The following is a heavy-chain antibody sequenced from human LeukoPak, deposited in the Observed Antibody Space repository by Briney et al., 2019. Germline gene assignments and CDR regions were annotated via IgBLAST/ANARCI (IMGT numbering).Heavy chain of an antibody. D-gene: IGHD3-22*01. CDR3: AKDFSVYYYDSRVLDY. J-gene: IGHJ4*02. V-gene: IGHV3-30*02. CDR2: IRYDGSNK. Sequence: GGSLRLSCAASGFTFSSYGMHWVRQAPGKGLEWVAFIRYDGSNKYYADSVKGRFTISRDNSKKTLYLQMNSLRPEDTAVYYCAKDFSVYYYDSRVLDYWGQGTLVTVSS. CDR1: GFTFSSYG.